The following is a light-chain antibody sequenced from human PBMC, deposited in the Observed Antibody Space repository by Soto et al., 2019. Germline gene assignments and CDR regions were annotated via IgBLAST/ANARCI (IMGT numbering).Light chain of an antibody. J-gene: IGLJ1*01. CDR3: FSFTTTSTQV. Sequence: QSALTQPASLSGSPGQSITISCTGTSSDIGAYDYVSWFQQHRGKAPKLMISEVNNRPSGVSNRFSGSKSGNTAYLTISRLQVEDEAEHFCFSFTTTSTQVFGSRTKVTLL. V-gene: IGLV2-14*01. CDR1: SSDIGAYDY. CDR2: EVN.